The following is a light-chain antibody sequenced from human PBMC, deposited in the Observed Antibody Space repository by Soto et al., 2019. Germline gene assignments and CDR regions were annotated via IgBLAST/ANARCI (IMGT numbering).Light chain of an antibody. V-gene: IGKV3-15*01. CDR3: QQYNNWPPWT. CDR2: GAS. Sequence: EIVMTQSPATLSVSPGERATLSCRASQSVSSNLAWYQQKPGQAPRLLIYGASTRATGIPARFSGRGSGTEFTLTISSLQSEDFAVYHCQQYNNWPPWTFGQGTKVEIK. J-gene: IGKJ1*01. CDR1: QSVSSN.